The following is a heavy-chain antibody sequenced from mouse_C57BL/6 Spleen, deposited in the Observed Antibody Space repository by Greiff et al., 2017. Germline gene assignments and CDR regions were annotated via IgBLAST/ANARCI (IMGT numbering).Heavy chain of an antibody. D-gene: IGHD3-1*01. CDR1: GYTFTDYN. V-gene: IGHV1-18*01. CDR2: INPNNGGT. CDR3: AISGYLTGFAY. Sequence: EVKLQESGPELVKPGASVKIPCKASGYTFTDYNMDWVKQSHGKSLEWIGDINPNNGGTIYNQKFKGKATLTVDKSSSTAYMELRSLTSEDTAVYCVAISGYLTGFAYWGQGTLVTVPA. J-gene: IGHJ3*01.